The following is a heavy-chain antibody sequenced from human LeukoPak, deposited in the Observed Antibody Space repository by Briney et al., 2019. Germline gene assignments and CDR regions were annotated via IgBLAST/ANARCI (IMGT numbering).Heavy chain of an antibody. CDR2: MNPNSGNT. J-gene: IGHJ4*02. Sequence: ASVMVSCKASGYTFTSYDINWVRQATGQGLEWMGWMNPNSGNTGYAQKFQGRVTMTRNTSISTAYMELSSLRSEDTAVYYCARGSGRIAARRYYFDYWGQGTLVTVSS. CDR1: GYTFTSYD. D-gene: IGHD6-6*01. CDR3: ARGSGRIAARRYYFDY. V-gene: IGHV1-8*01.